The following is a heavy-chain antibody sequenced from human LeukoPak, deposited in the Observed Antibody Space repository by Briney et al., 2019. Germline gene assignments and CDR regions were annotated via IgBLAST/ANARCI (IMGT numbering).Heavy chain of an antibody. CDR3: ARDPVGAIDY. D-gene: IGHD1-26*01. V-gene: IGHV4-39*07. J-gene: IGHJ4*02. Sequence: SETLSLTCAVYGGSFSSSSYYWGWIRQPPGKGLEWIGSIYYSGSTYYNPSLKSRVTISVDTSKNQFSLKLSSVTAADTAVYYCARDPVGAIDYWGQGTLVTVSS. CDR1: GGSFSSSSYY. CDR2: IYYSGST.